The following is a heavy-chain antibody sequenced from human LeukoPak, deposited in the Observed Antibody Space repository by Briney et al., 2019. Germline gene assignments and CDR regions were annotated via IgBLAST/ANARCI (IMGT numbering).Heavy chain of an antibody. Sequence: PGGSLRLSCEASGFNFTNYWMSWVRQAPGQGLEWVANTKQVGSEKNYVDSVKGRFTISRDNAKNSLYLQMNSLRAEDTAVYYCARDGPRGGFDYWGQGTLVTVSS. J-gene: IGHJ4*02. CDR3: ARDGPRGGFDY. CDR2: TKQVGSEK. V-gene: IGHV3-7*01. CDR1: GFNFTNYW. D-gene: IGHD3-10*01.